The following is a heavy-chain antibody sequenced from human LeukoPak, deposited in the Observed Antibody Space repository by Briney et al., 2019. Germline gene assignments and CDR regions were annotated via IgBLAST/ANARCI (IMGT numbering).Heavy chain of an antibody. CDR3: ARRSSGSYDGRFDP. D-gene: IGHD3-10*01. Sequence: PSQTLPLTCTVSGASISSGGYYWSWIRQHPGKGLEWIGYIYYTGSTYYNPSLQSRLTMSVDTSKNQFSLNLSSLTAADTAVYYCARRSSGSYDGRFDPWGQGTLVTVSS. CDR2: IYYTGST. V-gene: IGHV4-31*03. CDR1: GASISSGGYY. J-gene: IGHJ5*02.